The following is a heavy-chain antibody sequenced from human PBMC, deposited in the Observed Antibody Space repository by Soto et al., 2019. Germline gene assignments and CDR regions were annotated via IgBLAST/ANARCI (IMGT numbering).Heavy chain of an antibody. CDR2: INPKSGDT. D-gene: IGHD1-26*01. J-gene: IGHJ6*02. CDR1: GYTLSDYY. CDR3: ARSGGSYSYYGMDV. V-gene: IGHV1-2*02. Sequence: QVQVEQSGAEVKKPGASVKVSCKASGYTLSDYYMHWVRQAPGQGLEWMGWINPKSGDTNYAQKFQGRVTMTRDTSISTAYMELSRLRSDDTAVYYCARSGGSYSYYGMDVWGQGTTVTVSS.